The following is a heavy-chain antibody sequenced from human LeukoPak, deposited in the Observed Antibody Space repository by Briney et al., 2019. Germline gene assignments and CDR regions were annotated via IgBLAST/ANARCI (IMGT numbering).Heavy chain of an antibody. J-gene: IGHJ6*02. CDR1: GFTFGDYA. V-gene: IGHV3-23*01. CDR2: ISGSGGST. D-gene: IGHD3-9*01. CDR3: AKETYYDILTGYNDGMDV. Sequence: GGSLRLSCTASGFTFGDYAMSWVRQAPGKGLEWVSAISGSGGSTYYADSVKGRFTISRDNSKNTLYLQMNSLRAEDTAVYYCAKETYYDILTGYNDGMDVWGQGTTVTVSS.